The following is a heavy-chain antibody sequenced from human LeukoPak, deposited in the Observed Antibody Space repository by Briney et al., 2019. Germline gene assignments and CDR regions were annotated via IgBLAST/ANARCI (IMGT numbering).Heavy chain of an antibody. V-gene: IGHV1-18*04. CDR1: GYTFINYG. D-gene: IGHD3-9*01. CDR3: ARDLYYDILTGFDY. J-gene: IGHJ4*02. Sequence: ASVKVSCKASGYTFINYGFTWVRQAPGQGLEWMGWISGYNGNTNYLQKFQGRVTMTTDTSTNTVYMELRSLSSDDTAVYYCARDLYYDILTGFDYWGQGTLVTVSS. CDR2: ISGYNGNT.